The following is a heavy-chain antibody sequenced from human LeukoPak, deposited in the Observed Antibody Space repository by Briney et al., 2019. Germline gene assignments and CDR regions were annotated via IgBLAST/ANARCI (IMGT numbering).Heavy chain of an antibody. V-gene: IGHV4-34*01. CDR3: AREYCSSTSCYTRGPRFFDY. D-gene: IGHD2-2*02. CDR1: GGSFSGYY. Sequence: SETLSLTCAVYGGSFSGYYWSWIRQPPGKGLEWIGEINHSGSTNYNPSLKSRVTISVDTSKNQFSLKLSSVTAADTAVYYCAREYCSSTSCYTRGPRFFDYWGQGTLVTVSS. J-gene: IGHJ4*02. CDR2: INHSGST.